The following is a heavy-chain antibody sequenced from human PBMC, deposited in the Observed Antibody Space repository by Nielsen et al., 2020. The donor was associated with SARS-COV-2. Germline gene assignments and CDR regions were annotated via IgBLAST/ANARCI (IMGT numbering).Heavy chain of an antibody. CDR2: IKQDGSEK. Sequence: LSLTCAASGFTFSSYWMSWVRQAPGKGLEWVANIKQDGSEKYYVDSVKGRFTISRDNAKNSLYLQMNSLRAEDTAVYYCARDMGDYVWGSYRYSWYFDYWGQGTLVTVSS. CDR3: ARDMGDYVWGSYRYSWYFDY. D-gene: IGHD3-16*02. J-gene: IGHJ4*02. CDR1: GFTFSSYW. V-gene: IGHV3-7*01.